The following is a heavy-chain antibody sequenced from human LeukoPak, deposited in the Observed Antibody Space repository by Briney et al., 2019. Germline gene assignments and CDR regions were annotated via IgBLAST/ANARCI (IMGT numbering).Heavy chain of an antibody. J-gene: IGHJ4*02. Sequence: GTSLRLSCAASGFTFSTYSMHWVRQAPGEGLEWVAVISYDGSKKYYADSVRGRFTISGDNSKNTLYLQMNSLRGGDTAVYFCVRDGPLEYCSRARCYFFDQWGQGALVTVSS. V-gene: IGHV3-30*04. D-gene: IGHD2-2*01. CDR3: VRDGPLEYCSRARCYFFDQ. CDR2: ISYDGSKK. CDR1: GFTFSTYS.